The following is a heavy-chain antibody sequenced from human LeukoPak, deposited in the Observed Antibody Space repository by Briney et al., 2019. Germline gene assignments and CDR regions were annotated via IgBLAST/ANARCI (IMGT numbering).Heavy chain of an antibody. D-gene: IGHD4-23*01. Sequence: SQTLSLTCTVSGGSISSGGYYWSWIRQPPGKGLEWIGYIYHSGSTYYNPSLKSRVTISVDRSKNQFSLKLSSVTAADTAVYYCARRGTGPYGGPPKLAFDIWGQGTMVTVSS. J-gene: IGHJ3*02. CDR2: IYHSGST. V-gene: IGHV4-30-2*01. CDR3: ARRGTGPYGGPPKLAFDI. CDR1: GGSISSGGYY.